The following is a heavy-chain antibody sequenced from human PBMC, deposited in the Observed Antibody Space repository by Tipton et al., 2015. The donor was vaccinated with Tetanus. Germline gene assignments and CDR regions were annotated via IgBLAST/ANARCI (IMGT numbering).Heavy chain of an antibody. Sequence: GSLRLSCAASGFTFRNYWMHWVRQAPGKGLEWVSTIIAGGGTTHYADSVKGRFTISRDNSKNALYLQMNSLRAEDTAVYYCAKLGAVTTPAYWGQGTLVTVSS. V-gene: IGHV3-23*01. CDR2: IIAGGGTT. CDR1: GFTFRNYW. D-gene: IGHD4-17*01. CDR3: AKLGAVTTPAY. J-gene: IGHJ4*02.